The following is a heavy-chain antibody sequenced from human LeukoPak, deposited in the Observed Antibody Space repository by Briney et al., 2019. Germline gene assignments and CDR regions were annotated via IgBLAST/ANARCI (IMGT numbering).Heavy chain of an antibody. V-gene: IGHV3-7*03. D-gene: IGHD2-8*01. CDR2: IKQDGSEK. CDR3: VVLMVYATPYY. Sequence: PGGSLRLSCAASGFTFSSYWMSWVRQAPGKGLEWVANIKQDGSEKYYADSVKGRFTISRDNAKNSLYLQMNSLRAEDTALYYCVVLMVYATPYYWGQGTLVTVSS. J-gene: IGHJ4*02. CDR1: GFTFSSYW.